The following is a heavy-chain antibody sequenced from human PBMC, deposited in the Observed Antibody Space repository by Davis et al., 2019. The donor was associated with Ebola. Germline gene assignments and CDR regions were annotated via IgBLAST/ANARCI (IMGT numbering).Heavy chain of an antibody. V-gene: IGHV4-34*01. J-gene: IGHJ5*02. CDR1: GGSFSGYY. CDR3: ARGRIAARPVSEWFDP. D-gene: IGHD6-6*01. Sequence: SETLSLTCAVYGGSFSGYYWSWIRQPPGKGLEWIGEINHSGSTNYNPSPKSRITIPVDTSKNRFSLKLSSVTAADTAVYYCARGRIAARPVSEWFDPWGQGTLVTVSS. CDR2: INHSGST.